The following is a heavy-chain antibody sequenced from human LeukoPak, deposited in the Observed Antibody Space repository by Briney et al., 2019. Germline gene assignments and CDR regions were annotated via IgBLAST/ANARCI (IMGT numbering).Heavy chain of an antibody. D-gene: IGHD1-26*01. V-gene: IGHV4-34*01. CDR1: GGSFSGYY. J-gene: IGHJ6*03. Sequence: PSETLSLTCAVYGGSFSGYYWSWIRQPPGKGLEWIGEINHSGSTNYNPSLTSRVTISVETSKNKFALKLSSVTAADTAVYYCARVVVGGPYYMDVWGKGTTVTVSS. CDR3: ARVVVGGPYYMDV. CDR2: INHSGST.